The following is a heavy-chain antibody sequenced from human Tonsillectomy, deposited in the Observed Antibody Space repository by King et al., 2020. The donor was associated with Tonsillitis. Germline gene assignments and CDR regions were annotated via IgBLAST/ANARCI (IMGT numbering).Heavy chain of an antibody. V-gene: IGHV3-74*01. J-gene: IGHJ4*02. CDR1: GFTFSGYW. Sequence: VQLVESGGGLVQPGGSLRLSCAASGFTFSGYWMHWVRQTPGKGLVWVSRIHGDGISKGYADSVKGRFTISRDNAKNTLYLQMNGLRPEDTAVYYCARTDYFDDWGQGTLVTVSS. CDR2: IHGDGISK. CDR3: ARTDYFDD.